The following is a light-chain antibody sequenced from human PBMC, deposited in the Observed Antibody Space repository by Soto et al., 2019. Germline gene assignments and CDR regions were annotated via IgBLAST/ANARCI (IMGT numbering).Light chain of an antibody. V-gene: IGLV8-61*01. CDR2: STN. J-gene: IGLJ3*02. Sequence: QAVVTQEPSFSVSPGGTITLTCGLNSGSVSTSYYPSWYQQTPGQAPRTLIYSTNTRSSGVPDRFSGSILGNKAALTITGAHAEDESDYYCVLYMGSGISLFGGGTKLTVL. CDR1: SGSVSTSYY. CDR3: VLYMGSGISL.